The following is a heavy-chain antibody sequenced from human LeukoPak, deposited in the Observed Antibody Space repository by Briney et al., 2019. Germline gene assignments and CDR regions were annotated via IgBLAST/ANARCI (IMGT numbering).Heavy chain of an antibody. D-gene: IGHD5-12*01. CDR3: ARGVATFCDR. CDR1: GGSIGRFY. V-gene: IGHV4-59*01. Sequence: PSETLSLTCTVPGGSIGRFYWSWIPPPLGGDREWIGYAFDSEIFSYSDSDTIAANENTKYNTALKGRVCNSLDTSTKTVSFIPATVTAADTADCFCARGVATFCDRWGRGALVAVSS. J-gene: IGHJ5*02. CDR2: AFDSEIFSYSDSDTIAANENT.